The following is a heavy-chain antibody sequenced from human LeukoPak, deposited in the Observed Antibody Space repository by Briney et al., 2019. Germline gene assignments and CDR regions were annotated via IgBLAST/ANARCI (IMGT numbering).Heavy chain of an antibody. V-gene: IGHV3-23*01. CDR3: AKGSSAGRPYYFDY. J-gene: IGHJ4*02. CDR2: ISHTSEYT. Sequence: GGSLRLSCAASGFTFSSYTMSWVRQAPGKGLEWVSAISHTSEYTYHTDSVKGRFTISRDNSKNTLYLQMNSLRAEDTAMYYCAKGSSAGRPYYFDYWGQGTLVTVSS. D-gene: IGHD3-10*01. CDR1: GFTFSSYT.